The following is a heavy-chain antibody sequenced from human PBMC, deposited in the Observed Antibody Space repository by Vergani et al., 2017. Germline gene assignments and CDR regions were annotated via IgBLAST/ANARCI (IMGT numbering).Heavy chain of an antibody. CDR1: GYTFTGYY. CDR3: VRGLSSRMYYFDY. V-gene: IGHV1-2*02. J-gene: IGHJ4*02. Sequence: QVQLVQSGAEVKKPGASVKVSCKASGYTFTGYYMHWVRQAPGQGLEWMGWINRNSGGTNYAQKFQGRVTMARDTSISTDYMELSRLRSDDTAVYYCVRGLSSRMYYFDYWGQGTLVTVSS. D-gene: IGHD6-13*01. CDR2: INRNSGGT.